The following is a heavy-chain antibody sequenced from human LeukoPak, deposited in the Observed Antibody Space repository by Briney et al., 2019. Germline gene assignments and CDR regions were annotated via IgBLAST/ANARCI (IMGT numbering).Heavy chain of an antibody. V-gene: IGHV1-46*01. CDR3: AREIAAAGRGGGYYYYYGMDV. CDR2: INPSGGST. CDR1: GYTFTSYY. D-gene: IGHD6-13*01. J-gene: IGHJ6*04. Sequence: ASVKVSCKASGYTFTSYYMHWVRQAPGQGLEWMGLINPSGGSTSYAQKFQGRVTMTRDTSTSTVYMELSSLRSEDTAVYYCAREIAAAGRGGGYYYYYGMDVWGKGTTVTVSS.